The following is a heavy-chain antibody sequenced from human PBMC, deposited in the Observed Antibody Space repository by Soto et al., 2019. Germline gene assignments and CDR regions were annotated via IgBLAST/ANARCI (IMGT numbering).Heavy chain of an antibody. CDR2: ITYDGSFQ. CDR3: AKDRVGGTFYTPLAF. J-gene: IGHJ4*02. Sequence: GGSLRLSCQASGFNFDNYGMHWVRQAPGKGLEWVAVITYDGSFQYYADSVKGRFTISRDNSKNTLSLRLNTLKPEDTAVYHCAKDRVGGTFYTPLAFWGQGTLVTVSS. V-gene: IGHV3-30*18. CDR1: GFNFDNYG. D-gene: IGHD1-7*01.